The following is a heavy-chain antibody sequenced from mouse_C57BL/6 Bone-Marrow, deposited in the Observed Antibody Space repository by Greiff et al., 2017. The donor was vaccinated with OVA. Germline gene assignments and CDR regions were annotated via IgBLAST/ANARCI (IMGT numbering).Heavy chain of an antibody. J-gene: IGHJ2*01. CDR2: IYPGDGDT. V-gene: IGHV1-82*01. CDR1: GYAFSSSW. D-gene: IGHD2-5*01. Sequence: VKLQQSGPELVKPGASVKISCKASGYAFSSSWMNWVKQRPGKGLEWIGRIYPGDGDTNYNGKFKGKATLTADKSSSTAYMQLSSLTSEDSAVYFCARDSNYGVYWGQGTTLTVSS. CDR3: ARDSNYGVY.